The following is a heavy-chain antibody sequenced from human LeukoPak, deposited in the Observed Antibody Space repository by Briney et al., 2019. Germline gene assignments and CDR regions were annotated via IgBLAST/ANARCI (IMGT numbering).Heavy chain of an antibody. D-gene: IGHD5-12*01. CDR1: GYTFTGYY. CDR2: INPNSGGT. V-gene: IGHV1-2*02. J-gene: IGHJ4*02. CDR3: AREGIVATTYFDY. Sequence: ASVKVSCKASGYTFTGYYMHWVRQAPGQGLEWMGWINPNSGGTNYAQKFQGRVTMTRDTSISTAYMELSRLRSDDTAVYYCAREGIVATTYFDYWGQGTLVTVSS.